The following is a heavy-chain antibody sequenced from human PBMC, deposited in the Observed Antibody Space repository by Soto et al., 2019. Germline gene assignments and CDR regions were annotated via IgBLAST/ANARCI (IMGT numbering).Heavy chain of an antibody. CDR2: VKSKAAGGTI. CDR1: GSTFSHAW. Sequence: EVQLVESGGGLVKPGGSLRLSCAASGSTFSHAWMSWVRQVPGKGLEWVARVKSKAAGGTIDYAAPVKGTFTISRDDSKNTLYLQMNSLKTDDPAVYYCTTLGFDPWGQGTLVTVSS. V-gene: IGHV3-15*01. J-gene: IGHJ5*02. CDR3: TTLGFDP.